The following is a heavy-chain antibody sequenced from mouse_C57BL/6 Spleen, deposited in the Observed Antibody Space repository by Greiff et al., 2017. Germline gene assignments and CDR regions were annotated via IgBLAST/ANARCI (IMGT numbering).Heavy chain of an antibody. CDR3: ARVYDGYSMDY. CDR2: IDPSDSET. V-gene: IGHV1-52*01. Sequence: QVQLQQPGAELVRPGSSVKLSCKASGYTFTSYWMHWVKQRPIQGLEWIGNIDPSDSETHYNQKFKDKATLTVDKSSSTAYMQLSSLTSEDSTVYYCARVYDGYSMDYWGQGTSVTVSS. D-gene: IGHD2-3*01. J-gene: IGHJ4*01. CDR1: GYTFTSYW.